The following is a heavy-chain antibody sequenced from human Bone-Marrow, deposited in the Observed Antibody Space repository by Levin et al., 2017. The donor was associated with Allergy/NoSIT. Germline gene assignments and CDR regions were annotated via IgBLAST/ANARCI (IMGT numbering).Heavy chain of an antibody. J-gene: IGHJ4*02. D-gene: IGHD3-9*01. CDR1: GGSISSSSFY. CDR3: ARAGRYDY. Sequence: PSETLSLTCAVSGGSISSSSFYWGWIRQPPGKGLEWIGNIFYSGRTYYNPSLKSRVSISLDTSKNQFSLKLTSVTAADTAVYYCARAGRYDYWSQGTLVTVSS. V-gene: IGHV4-39*07. CDR2: IFYSGRT.